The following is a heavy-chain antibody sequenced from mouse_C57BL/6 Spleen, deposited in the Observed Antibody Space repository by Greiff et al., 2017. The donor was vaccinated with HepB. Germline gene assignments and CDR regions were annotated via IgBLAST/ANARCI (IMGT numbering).Heavy chain of an antibody. CDR1: GYSITSGYY. V-gene: IGHV3-6*01. CDR2: ISYDGSN. CDR3: ARGAAGSYFDY. J-gene: IGHJ2*01. Sequence: DVQLQESGPGLVKPSQSLSLTCSVTGYSITSGYYWNWIRQFPGNKLEWMGYISYDGSNNYNPSLKNRISITRDTSKNQFFLKLNSVTTEDTATYYCARGAAGSYFDYWGQGTTLTVSS.